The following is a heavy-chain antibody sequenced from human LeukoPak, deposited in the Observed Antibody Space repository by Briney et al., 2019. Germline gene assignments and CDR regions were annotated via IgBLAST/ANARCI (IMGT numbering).Heavy chain of an antibody. Sequence: PGGSLRLSCAASGFTFSDYYMSWIRQAPGKGLEWVSYISSSGSTIYYADSVKGRFTISRDNAKNSLYLQMNSLRAEDTVVYYCAKGAFMVYSSSWTYYFDYWGQGTLVTVSS. CDR2: ISSSGSTI. V-gene: IGHV3-11*01. CDR3: AKGAFMVYSSSWTYYFDY. D-gene: IGHD6-13*01. CDR1: GFTFSDYY. J-gene: IGHJ4*02.